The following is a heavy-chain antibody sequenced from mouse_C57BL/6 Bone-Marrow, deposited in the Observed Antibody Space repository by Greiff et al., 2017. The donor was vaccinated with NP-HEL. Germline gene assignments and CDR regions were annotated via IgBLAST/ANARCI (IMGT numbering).Heavy chain of an antibody. CDR1: GYTFTSYW. J-gene: IGHJ4*01. Sequence: QVQLQQSGAELVRPGTSVKLSCKASGYTFTSYWMHWVKQRPGQGLEWIGVIDPSDSYTNYNQKFKGKATLTVDTSSSTAYMQLSSLTSEDSAVYYCAKEALLPGYAMGDWGQGTSVTAAS. V-gene: IGHV1-59*01. CDR3: AKEALLPGYAMGD. D-gene: IGHD1-1*01. CDR2: IDPSDSYT.